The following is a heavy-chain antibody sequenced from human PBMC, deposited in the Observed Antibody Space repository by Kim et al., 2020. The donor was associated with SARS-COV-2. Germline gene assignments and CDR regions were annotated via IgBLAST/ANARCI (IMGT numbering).Heavy chain of an antibody. V-gene: IGHV4-39*01. CDR3: ARRRSSSWYTYPFDY. CDR2: IYYSGST. D-gene: IGHD6-13*01. J-gene: IGHJ4*02. Sequence: SETLSLTCTVSGGSISSSSYYWGWIRQPPGKGLEWIGSIYYSGSTYYNPSLKSRVTISVDTSKNQFSLKLSSVTAADTAVYYCARRRSSSWYTYPFDYWGQGTLVTVSS. CDR1: GGSISSSSYY.